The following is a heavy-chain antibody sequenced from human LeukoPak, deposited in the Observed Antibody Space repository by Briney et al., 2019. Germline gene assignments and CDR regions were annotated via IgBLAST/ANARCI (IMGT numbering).Heavy chain of an antibody. J-gene: IGHJ4*02. D-gene: IGHD2-15*01. V-gene: IGHV3-74*01. CDR3: ARVAFKRGGFDY. CDR2: INSDGSST. CDR1: GFTFSSYW. Sequence: GGSLRLSCAASGFTFSSYWMHWVRQAPGKGLVWVSRINSDGSSTSYADSVKGRFTISRDNAKNTLCLQMNSLRAEDTAVYYCARVAFKRGGFDYWGQGTLVTVSS.